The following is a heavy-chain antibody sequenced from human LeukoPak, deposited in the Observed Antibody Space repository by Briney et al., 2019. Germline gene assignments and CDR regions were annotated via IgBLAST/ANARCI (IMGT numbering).Heavy chain of an antibody. V-gene: IGHV3-48*03. Sequence: GGSLRLSCAASGFTFSSYEMNWVRQAPGKGLEWVSYISSSGSTIYYADSVKGRFTTSRDNAKNSLYLQMNSLRAEDTAVYYCARDTYGSGSYGYYYMDVWGKGTTVTVSS. D-gene: IGHD3-10*01. J-gene: IGHJ6*03. CDR1: GFTFSSYE. CDR2: ISSSGSTI. CDR3: ARDTYGSGSYGYYYMDV.